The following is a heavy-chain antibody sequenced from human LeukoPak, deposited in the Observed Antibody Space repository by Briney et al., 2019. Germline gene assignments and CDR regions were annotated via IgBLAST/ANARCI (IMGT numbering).Heavy chain of an antibody. V-gene: IGHV3-7*01. Sequence: GGPLRLSCAASGFTFTSYWMTWVRQAPGKGLEWVANINEDGGGRYYVDSVKGRFTISRDNAKNSVHLQMNSLRAEDTAVYYCATRYCSIAACRASSYKCMDVWGKGTTVTVSS. J-gene: IGHJ6*04. D-gene: IGHD2-2*01. CDR2: INEDGGGR. CDR1: GFTFTSYW. CDR3: ATRYCSIAACRASSYKCMDV.